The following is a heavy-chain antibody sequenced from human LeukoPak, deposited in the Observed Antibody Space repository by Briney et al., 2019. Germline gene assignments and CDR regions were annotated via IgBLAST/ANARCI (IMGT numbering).Heavy chain of an antibody. CDR3: ARDPGSYLYYYMDV. CDR2: IYGNGTT. V-gene: IGHV4-4*07. Sequence: SETLSLTCAVPGGSITRYYWSWIRQPAGRGLEWIGRIYGNGTTFYNPSFKSRVTVSVDTSKNEVFLKLNSVTAADTAVYYRARDPGSYLYYYMDVWGKGATVTVSS. CDR1: GGSITRYY. J-gene: IGHJ6*03. D-gene: IGHD2-15*01.